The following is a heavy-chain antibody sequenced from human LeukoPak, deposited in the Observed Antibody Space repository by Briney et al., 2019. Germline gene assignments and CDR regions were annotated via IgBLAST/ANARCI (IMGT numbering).Heavy chain of an antibody. V-gene: IGHV3-23*01. CDR3: ATTYSSSLRPPFGSYYYGMDV. CDR2: ISGSGGST. J-gene: IGHJ6*02. CDR1: GFTFSSYA. D-gene: IGHD6-13*01. Sequence: GGSLRLSCAASGFTFSSYAMSWVRQAPGKGREWASAISGSGGSTYYADSVKGRFTISRDNSKNTLYLQMNSLRAEDTAVYYCATTYSSSLRPPFGSYYYGMDVWGQGTTVTVSS.